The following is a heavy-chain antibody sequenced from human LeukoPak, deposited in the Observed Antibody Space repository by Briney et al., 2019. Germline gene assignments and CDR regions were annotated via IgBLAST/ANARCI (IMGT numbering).Heavy chain of an antibody. CDR2: IYHSGSI. Sequence: SGTLSLTCTVSGGSISSSHWWSWVRQPPGKGLEWIGEIYHSGSINYNPSLESRVTISIDKSKNQFSLKLSSVTAADTAVYYCASLYGSSWPPFDYWGQGTLVTVSS. D-gene: IGHD6-13*01. V-gene: IGHV4-4*02. J-gene: IGHJ4*02. CDR1: GGSISSSHW. CDR3: ASLYGSSWPPFDY.